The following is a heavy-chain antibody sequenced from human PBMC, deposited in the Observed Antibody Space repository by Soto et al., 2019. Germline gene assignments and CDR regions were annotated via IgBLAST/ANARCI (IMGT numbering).Heavy chain of an antibody. J-gene: IGHJ5*02. D-gene: IGHD6-6*01. CDR2: ISGYNGNT. CDR1: GYTFSNYG. V-gene: IGHV1-18*01. CDR3: ARKSSSSSWFDP. Sequence: GASVKVSCKASGYTFSNYGVSWVRQAPGQGLGWMGWISGYNGNTNYAQNFQGRVTMTADPSTRTAYMDLRSLRSDDTAVYFCARKSSSSSWFDPWGQGTLVTVSS.